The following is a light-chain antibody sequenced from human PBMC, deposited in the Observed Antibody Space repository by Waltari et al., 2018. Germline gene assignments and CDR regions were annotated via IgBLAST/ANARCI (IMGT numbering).Light chain of an antibody. CDR3: AAWDDSLNGVV. CDR1: SSNIGSNF. V-gene: IGLV1-47*01. Sequence: QSVMTQPPSASATPGQRVIISCSGSSSNIGSNFVYWYQHFPGTAPKLLIYMNNRRPSGGPDRFSGAKSGTSASLAISGLRSEDEAGYYCAAWDDSLNGVVFGGGTKVTVL. J-gene: IGLJ3*02. CDR2: MNN.